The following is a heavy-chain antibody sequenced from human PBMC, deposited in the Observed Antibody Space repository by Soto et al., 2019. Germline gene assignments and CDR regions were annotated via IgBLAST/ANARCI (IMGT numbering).Heavy chain of an antibody. Sequence: GASVKVSCKASGFTFTCSAVQWVRQARGQRLEWIGWIVVGSGNTNYAQKFQERVTITRDMSTSTAYMELSSLRSEDTAVYYCAADDGIVGATGCYWGQGTLVTVSS. D-gene: IGHD1-26*01. CDR1: GFTFTCSA. CDR2: IVVGSGNT. J-gene: IGHJ4*02. V-gene: IGHV1-58*01. CDR3: AADDGIVGATGCY.